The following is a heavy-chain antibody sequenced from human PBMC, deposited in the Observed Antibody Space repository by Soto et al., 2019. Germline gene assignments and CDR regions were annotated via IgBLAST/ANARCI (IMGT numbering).Heavy chain of an antibody. CDR3: ARDLSKPFDY. Sequence: GASVKVSCKTSGFTFSNSAVQWVRQARGQRLEWIGWIIVGSGKTNYLQELQDRITITRDMFTSTAYMELGSLRSEDTAVYYCARDLSKPFDYWGQGTLVTVSS. CDR2: IIVGSGKT. V-gene: IGHV1-58*01. CDR1: GFTFSNSA. J-gene: IGHJ4*02.